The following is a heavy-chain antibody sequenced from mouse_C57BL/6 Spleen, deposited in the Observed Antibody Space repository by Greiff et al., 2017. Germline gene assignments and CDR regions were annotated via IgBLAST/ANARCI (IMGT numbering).Heavy chain of an antibody. J-gene: IGHJ3*01. CDR1: GFTFSSYA. D-gene: IGHD2-4*01. CDR2: ISDGGSYT. V-gene: IGHV5-4*01. CDR3: ARDRDDYDVGAWFAY. Sequence: EVKVEESGGGLVKPGGSLKLSCAASGFTFSSYAMSWVRQTPEKRLEWVATISDGGSYTYYPDNVKGRFTISRDNAKNNLYLQMSHLKSEDTAMYYCARDRDDYDVGAWFAYWGQGTLVTVSA.